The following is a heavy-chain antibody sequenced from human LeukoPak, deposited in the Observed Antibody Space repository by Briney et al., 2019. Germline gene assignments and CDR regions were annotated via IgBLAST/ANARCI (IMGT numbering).Heavy chain of an antibody. CDR1: GFTFSSYT. V-gene: IGHV3-23*01. CDR2: ISGSGGST. D-gene: IGHD1-26*01. CDR3: AREVGATDY. J-gene: IGHJ4*02. Sequence: PGGSLRLSCAASGFTFSSYTMSWVRQAPGKGLEWVSAISGSGGSTYYADSVKGRFTISRDNAKNSLYLQMNSLRAEDTAVYYCAREVGATDYWGQGTLVTVSS.